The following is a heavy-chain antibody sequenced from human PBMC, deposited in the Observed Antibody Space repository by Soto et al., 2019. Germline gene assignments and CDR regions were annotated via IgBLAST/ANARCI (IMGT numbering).Heavy chain of an antibody. CDR1: DVSVTSYL. CDR3: ARDMHAGFTHYFDP. J-gene: IGHJ5*02. Sequence: PSETQCLTCSVSDVSVTSYLLRLIRQFPGKGLEWIAYTAHTGNTNYNPSLKSRVIISLDTSKNQVSLQLTSVTAADTAVYYCARDMHAGFTHYFDPWGQGTLVTGSS. V-gene: IGHV4-59*02. D-gene: IGHD1-26*01. CDR2: TAHTGNT.